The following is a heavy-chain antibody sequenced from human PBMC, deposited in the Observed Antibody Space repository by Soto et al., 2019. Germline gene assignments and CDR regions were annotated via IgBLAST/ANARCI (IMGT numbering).Heavy chain of an antibody. Sequence: QVQLQESGPGLVKPSGTLSLTRAVYGVSVNSPYWWCWVRQPPGKGLEWMGEVFHTGTTSYNPSLRSRVTISMQKSNNQFSLDLNSVTAADTSVYYCARSAGWYAVHSWGPGIPVIVSS. CDR3: ARSAGWYAVHS. D-gene: IGHD6-19*01. J-gene: IGHJ4*02. CDR1: GVSVNSPYW. CDR2: VFHTGTT. V-gene: IGHV4-4*02.